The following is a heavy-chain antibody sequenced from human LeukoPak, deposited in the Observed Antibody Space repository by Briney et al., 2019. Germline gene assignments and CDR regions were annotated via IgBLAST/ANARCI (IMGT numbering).Heavy chain of an antibody. J-gene: IGHJ6*02. D-gene: IGHD6-13*01. CDR3: PRPHSRSTVSMDV. CDR1: GYSFTNYW. Sequence: GESLKISCQGSGYSFTNYWINWVRQMPGKGLEWMGRIDPSDSYTNYSPSFQGHVIISADKSISTAYLQWSSLEASDTAMYYCPRPHSRSTVSMDVWGQGTTVTVSS. V-gene: IGHV5-10-1*01. CDR2: IDPSDSYT.